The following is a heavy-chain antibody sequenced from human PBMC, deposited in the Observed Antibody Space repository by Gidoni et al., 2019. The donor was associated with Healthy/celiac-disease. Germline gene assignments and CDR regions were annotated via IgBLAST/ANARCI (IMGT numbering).Heavy chain of an antibody. J-gene: IGHJ4*02. Sequence: MQLQESCPRLVMPSQRLTCIGTVSGGSIFCSGYYCSRIRQRPEKGLEWVGYISYSGINYYNQSLKSRLTRSVDTSNTQFSLKLSSVTAADTAVYYCARGQPEQLADRTHFDYWGQGTLGTVSS. CDR1: GGSIFCSGYY. V-gene: IGHV4-31*03. D-gene: IGHD6-6*01. CDR2: ISYSGIN. CDR3: ARGQPEQLADRTHFDY.